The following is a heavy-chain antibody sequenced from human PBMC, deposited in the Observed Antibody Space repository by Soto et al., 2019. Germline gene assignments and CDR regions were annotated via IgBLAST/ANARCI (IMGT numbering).Heavy chain of an antibody. CDR1: GFTFSGSA. V-gene: IGHV3-73*01. CDR3: TRGVPGTPDYYDGSGYHTYYFDY. Sequence: GGSLRLSCAASGFTFSGSAMHWVRKASGKGLEWVGRIRSKANSYATAYAASVKGRFTISRYDSKHTAYLQMNSLKTDDTAVYYCTRGVPGTPDYYDGSGYHTYYFDYWGQGTLVTVSS. D-gene: IGHD3-22*01. CDR2: IRSKANSYAT. J-gene: IGHJ4*02.